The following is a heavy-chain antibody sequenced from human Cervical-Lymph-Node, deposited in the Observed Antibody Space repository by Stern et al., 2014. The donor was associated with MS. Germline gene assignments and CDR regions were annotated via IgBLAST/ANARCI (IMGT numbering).Heavy chain of an antibody. D-gene: IGHD3-10*01. J-gene: IGHJ6*02. CDR1: GDTLSSHT. CDR2: IIPIFDAP. V-gene: IGHV1-69*01. CDR3: ASGAHGMDV. Sequence: VHLVESGAEVKKVGSSVKVSCKASGDTLSSHTISWVLQAPGQRLEWMGGIIPIFDAPNYAQKFQGRVRITSDETTNTAHMELSSLRSEDTAVYYCASGAHGMDVWGQGTAVTVSS.